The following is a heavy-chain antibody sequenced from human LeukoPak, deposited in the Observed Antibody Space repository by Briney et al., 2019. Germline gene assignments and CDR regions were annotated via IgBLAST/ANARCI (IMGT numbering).Heavy chain of an antibody. CDR1: GFSITANY. J-gene: IGHJ4*02. CDR2: IYTGGST. Sequence: PGGSVRLSCAASGFSITANYLSWVRQAPGKGLEWVAVIYTGGSTYFADSVTGRFSMSRDISTNTVYLQMNSLTLADTAVYDCARDGGLMGVNYFDYWGQGALVTVSS. V-gene: IGHV3-66*02. D-gene: IGHD2-8*01. CDR3: ARDGGLMGVNYFDY.